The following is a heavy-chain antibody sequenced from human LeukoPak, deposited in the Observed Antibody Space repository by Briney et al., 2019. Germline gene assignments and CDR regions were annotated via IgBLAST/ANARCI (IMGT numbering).Heavy chain of an antibody. J-gene: IGHJ4*02. Sequence: ETLSLTCAVYGGSFSGYYWSWIRQSPGKGLEWVSAISGSGGSTYYADSVKGRFTISRDNSKNTLYLQMNSLRAEDTAVYYCAKDAQRGYSYGYPVVYWGQGTLVTVSS. CDR3: AKDAQRGYSYGYPVVY. V-gene: IGHV3-23*01. CDR2: ISGSGGST. D-gene: IGHD5-18*01. CDR1: GGSFSGYY.